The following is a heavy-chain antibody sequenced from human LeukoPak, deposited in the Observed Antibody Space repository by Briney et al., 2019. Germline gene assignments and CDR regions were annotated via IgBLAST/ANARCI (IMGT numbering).Heavy chain of an antibody. J-gene: IGHJ4*02. CDR2: IIPIFCTA. D-gene: IGHD2-2*01. CDR3: ARGVVPAAMRGYFDY. Sequence: SVKVCCKASGGTFSSYAISWVRQAPGQGLEWMGGIIPIFCTANYAQKFQGRVTITADESTSTAYMELSSLRSEDTAVYYCARGVVPAAMRGYFDYWGQGTLVTVSS. V-gene: IGHV1-69*01. CDR1: GGTFSSYA.